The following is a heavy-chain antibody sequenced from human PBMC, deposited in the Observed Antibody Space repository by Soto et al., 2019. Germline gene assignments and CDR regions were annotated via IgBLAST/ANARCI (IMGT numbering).Heavy chain of an antibody. CDR1: GFTFSSYS. Sequence: EVQLVESGGGLVQPGGSLRLSCAASGFTFSSYSMNWVRQAPGKGLEWVSYISSSSSTIYYADSVKGRFTISRDNAKNSLYLQMNSLRDEDTAVYYCARDPDYYDSSGYYPEYFQPWGQGTLVTASS. J-gene: IGHJ1*01. D-gene: IGHD3-22*01. CDR3: ARDPDYYDSSGYYPEYFQP. CDR2: ISSSSSTI. V-gene: IGHV3-48*02.